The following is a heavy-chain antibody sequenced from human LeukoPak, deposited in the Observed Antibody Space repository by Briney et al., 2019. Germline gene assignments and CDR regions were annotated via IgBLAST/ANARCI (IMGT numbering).Heavy chain of an antibody. CDR1: GFSFSSYA. V-gene: IGHV3-30*04. CDR2: ISFDGSNE. J-gene: IGHJ4*02. D-gene: IGHD5-18*01. Sequence: GSLRLSCAAPGFSFSSYAMHWVRQAPGKGLEWVAAISFDGSNEYYVDSVKGRFTISRDNSKNTLYLQLKSLRSEDTATYYCARNPSDPRYSFFFYWGQGTLVTVSS. CDR3: ARNPSDPRYSFFFY.